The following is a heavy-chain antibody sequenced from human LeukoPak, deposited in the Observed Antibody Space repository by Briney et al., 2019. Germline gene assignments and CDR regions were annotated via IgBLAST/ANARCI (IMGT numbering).Heavy chain of an antibody. CDR2: IWYDGSNK. CDR1: GFTFSSYA. Sequence: GGSLRLSCAASGFTFSSYAMHWVRQAPGKGLEWVAVIWYDGSNKYYADSVKGRFTISRDNSKNTLYLQMNSLRAEDTAVYYCARSSGSSWFLDYWGQGTLVTVSS. V-gene: IGHV3-33*08. CDR3: ARSSGSSWFLDY. J-gene: IGHJ4*02. D-gene: IGHD6-13*01.